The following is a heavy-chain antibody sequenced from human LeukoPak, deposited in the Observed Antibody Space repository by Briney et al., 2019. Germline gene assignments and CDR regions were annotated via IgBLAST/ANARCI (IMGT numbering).Heavy chain of an antibody. CDR2: IYSGGNS. V-gene: IGHV3-53*01. CDR3: ARMIAAAGTTGGDYFNY. Sequence: GGSLRLSCAASGFTFSNYAMNWVRQAPGEGLEWVSIIYSGGNSYYADSVKGRFTISRDKSKNALYLQMNSLRAEDTAMYYCARMIAAAGTTGGDYFNYWGQGTLVTVSS. D-gene: IGHD6-13*01. CDR1: GFTFSNYA. J-gene: IGHJ4*02.